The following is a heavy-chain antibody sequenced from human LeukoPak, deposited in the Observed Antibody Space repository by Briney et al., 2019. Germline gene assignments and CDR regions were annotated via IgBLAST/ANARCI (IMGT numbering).Heavy chain of an antibody. Sequence: GGPLRLSCAASGFIYSSYAMSWVRQAPGKGLEWVSGISGSGGSTYYADSTKGRFTISRDNSKNTLYLQMNSLRAEDTAVYYCAKANGYCSSTSCYYFWYFQHWGQGTLVTVSS. CDR2: ISGSGGST. V-gene: IGHV3-23*01. CDR3: AKANGYCSSTSCYYFWYFQH. J-gene: IGHJ1*01. CDR1: GFIYSSYA. D-gene: IGHD2-2*01.